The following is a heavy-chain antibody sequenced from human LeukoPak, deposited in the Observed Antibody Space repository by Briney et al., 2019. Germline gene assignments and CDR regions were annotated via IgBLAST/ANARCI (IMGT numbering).Heavy chain of an antibody. J-gene: IGHJ4*02. CDR2: ISAYNGNT. CDR1: GYTFRDFG. V-gene: IGHV1-18*01. Sequence: ASVKVSCKASGYTFRDFGISWVRQAPGQGLEWMGWISAYNGNTNYAQKLQGRVTMTTDTSTSTAYMELRSLRSDDTAVYYCARDCAPDIAVAGSWGQGTLVTVSS. D-gene: IGHD6-19*01. CDR3: ARDCAPDIAVAGS.